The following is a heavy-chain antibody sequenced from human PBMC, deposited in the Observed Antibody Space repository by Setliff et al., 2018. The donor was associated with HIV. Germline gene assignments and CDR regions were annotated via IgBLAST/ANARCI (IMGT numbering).Heavy chain of an antibody. D-gene: IGHD3-10*01. CDR1: GDSISRSRYY. CDR3: ARVGSGSDY. V-gene: IGHV4-39*01. Sequence: PSETLSLTCVVSGDSISRSRYYWGWIRQPPGKGLEWIGSFYYSGSTSYNPSLKGRVTISGDTSKNQVSLRLSSVTAADTAVYYCARVGSGSDYWGQGTLVTVSS. CDR2: FYYSGST. J-gene: IGHJ4*02.